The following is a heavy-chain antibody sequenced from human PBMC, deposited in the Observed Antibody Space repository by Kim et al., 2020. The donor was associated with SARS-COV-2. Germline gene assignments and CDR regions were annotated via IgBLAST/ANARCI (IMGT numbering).Heavy chain of an antibody. CDR2: ISNDESKK. J-gene: IGHJ3*02. V-gene: IGHV3-30*18. CDR1: GFTFSSYG. CDR3: AKVLYPGAMAFDI. Sequence: GGSLRLSCAASGFTFSSYGMHWVRQAPGKGLEWVAAISNDESKKYYVDSVEGRFTISRDNSKNTLYLQMNSLRAGDTAVYYCAKVLYPGAMAFDIWGQGTLVTVSS. D-gene: IGHD7-27*01.